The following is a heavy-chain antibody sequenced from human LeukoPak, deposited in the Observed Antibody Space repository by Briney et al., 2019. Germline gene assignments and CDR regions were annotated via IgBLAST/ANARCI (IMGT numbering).Heavy chain of an antibody. J-gene: IGHJ4*02. CDR2: ISYSGNI. V-gene: IGHV4-39*01. CDR1: GGPISSSTYY. CDR3: ARQRRLELPDY. Sequence: PSETLSLTCTVSGGPISSSTYYWGWIRQPPGKGLEWIGSISYSGNIYYSPSLKSRVTISVDTSKNQFSLKLNSVTAADTAVYYCARQRRLELPDYWGQGTLVTVSS. D-gene: IGHD3-16*01.